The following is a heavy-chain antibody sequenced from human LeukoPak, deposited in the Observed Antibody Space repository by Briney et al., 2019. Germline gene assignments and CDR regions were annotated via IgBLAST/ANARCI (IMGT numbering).Heavy chain of an antibody. CDR1: GFTFSSYG. CDR3: AKLVTYYYVSGSSIFDY. J-gene: IGHJ4*02. Sequence: GGSLRLSCAASGFTFSSYGMSWVRQAPGKGLEWVSAISGSGGSTYYADSVKGRFTISRDNSKNTLYLQMNSQRAEDTAVYYCAKLVTYYYVSGSSIFDYWGQGTLVTVSS. CDR2: ISGSGGST. D-gene: IGHD3-10*01. V-gene: IGHV3-23*01.